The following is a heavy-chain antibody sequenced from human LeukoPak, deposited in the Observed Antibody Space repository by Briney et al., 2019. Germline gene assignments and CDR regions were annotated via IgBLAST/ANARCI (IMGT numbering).Heavy chain of an antibody. J-gene: IGHJ4*02. D-gene: IGHD6-19*01. Sequence: ASVKVSCKASGYTFTGYYMHWVRQAPGQGLEWMGWVNPNSGATTYAQKSQGRVTMTRAPSISTAYMELSRLRSDDTAVYYCARGGAEEQWLVLDYWGQGTLVTVSS. CDR2: VNPNSGAT. CDR3: ARGGAEEQWLVLDY. CDR1: GYTFTGYY. V-gene: IGHV1-2*02.